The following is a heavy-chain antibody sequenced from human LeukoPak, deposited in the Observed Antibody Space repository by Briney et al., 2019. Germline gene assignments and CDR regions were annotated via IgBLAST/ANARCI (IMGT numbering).Heavy chain of an antibody. Sequence: GRSLRLSCAASGFTFDDYAMHWVRQAPGKGLEWVAVISYDGSNKYYADSVKGRFTISRDNSKNTLYLQMNSLRAEDTAVYYCARLSHSSGYVPPFDYWGQGTLVTVSS. V-gene: IGHV3-30-3*01. CDR1: GFTFDDYA. J-gene: IGHJ4*02. CDR2: ISYDGSNK. CDR3: ARLSHSSGYVPPFDY. D-gene: IGHD3-22*01.